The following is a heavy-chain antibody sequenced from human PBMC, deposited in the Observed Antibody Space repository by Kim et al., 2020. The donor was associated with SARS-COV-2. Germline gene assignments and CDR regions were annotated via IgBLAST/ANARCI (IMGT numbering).Heavy chain of an antibody. CDR2: IYSGGST. CDR1: GFTVSSNY. D-gene: IGHD3-10*01. V-gene: IGHV3-53*04. CDR3: ARYLALPYGSGSYSMDYYYGMDV. J-gene: IGHJ6*02. Sequence: GGSLRLSCAASGFTVSSNYMSWVRQAPGKGLEWVSVIYSGGSTYYADSVKGRFTISRHNSKNTLYLQMNSLRAEDTAVYYCARYLALPYGSGSYSMDYYYGMDVWGQGTTVTVSS.